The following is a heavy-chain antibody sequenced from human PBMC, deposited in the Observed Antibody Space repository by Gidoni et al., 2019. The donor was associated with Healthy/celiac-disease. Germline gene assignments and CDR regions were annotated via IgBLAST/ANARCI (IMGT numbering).Heavy chain of an antibody. CDR2: ISYDGSNK. CDR1: GFTFRCYG. D-gene: IGHD2-15*01. V-gene: IGHV3-30*03. J-gene: IGHJ4*02. CDR3: AGGYCSGGSCYSFDY. Sequence: QVQLVESGGGVVQPGRSLRLSCAASGFTFRCYGMHWVRQAPGKGLEWVAVISYDGSNKYYADSVKGRFTISRDNSKNTLYLQMNSLRAEDTAVYYCAGGYCSGGSCYSFDYWGQGTLVTVSS.